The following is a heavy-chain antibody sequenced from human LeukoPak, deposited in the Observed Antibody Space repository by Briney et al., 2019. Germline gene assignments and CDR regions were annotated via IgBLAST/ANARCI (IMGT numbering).Heavy chain of an antibody. V-gene: IGHV1-8*03. J-gene: IGHJ5*02. Sequence: GASVKVSCKASGYTFTSYDNNWVRQATGQGLEWMGWMNPNSGNTGYAQKFQGRVTITRNTSISTAYMELSSLRSEDTAVYYCARAHIYDYVWGSYRSNWFDPWGQGTLVTVSS. D-gene: IGHD3-16*02. CDR3: ARAHIYDYVWGSYRSNWFDP. CDR2: MNPNSGNT. CDR1: GYTFTSYD.